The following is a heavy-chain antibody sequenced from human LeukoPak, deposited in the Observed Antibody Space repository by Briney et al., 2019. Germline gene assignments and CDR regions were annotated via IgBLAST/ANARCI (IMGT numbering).Heavy chain of an antibody. CDR3: AKDGPWGSYCFDY. CDR2: ISGSGGST. V-gene: IGHV3-23*01. J-gene: IGHJ4*02. D-gene: IGHD3-16*01. Sequence: PGGSLRLSCAASGFTFSSYAMSWVRQAPGKGVEWVSAISGSGGSTYYADSVKGRFTISRDNSKNTLYLQMNSLRAEGTAVYYCAKDGPWGSYCFDYWGQGTLVTVSS. CDR1: GFTFSSYA.